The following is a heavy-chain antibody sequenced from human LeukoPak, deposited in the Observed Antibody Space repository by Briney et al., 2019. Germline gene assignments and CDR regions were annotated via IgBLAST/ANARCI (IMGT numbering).Heavy chain of an antibody. CDR1: GYTFTGYY. Sequence: ASVKVSCKASGYTFTGYYMHWVRQAPGQGLEWMGWINPNSGGTNYAQKFQGRVTMTRDTSISTAYMELSRLRSDDTAVYYCARPRSIAARPSPRGWLDPWGQGTLVTVSS. J-gene: IGHJ5*02. CDR3: ARPRSIAARPSPRGWLDP. D-gene: IGHD6-6*01. CDR2: INPNSGGT. V-gene: IGHV1-2*02.